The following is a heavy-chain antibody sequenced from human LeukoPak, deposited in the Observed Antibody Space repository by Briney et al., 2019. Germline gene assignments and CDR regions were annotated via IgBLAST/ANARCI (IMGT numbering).Heavy chain of an antibody. D-gene: IGHD4-11*01. Sequence: GGSLRLSCAASGFTFSSYSMNWVRQAPGKGLDWVSSISSSSSSIYYADPVKGRFTISRDNAKNSLSLQMNSLRAEDTAVYYCARGPYTDYWGQGTLVTVSS. CDR1: GFTFSSYS. CDR3: ARGPYTDY. V-gene: IGHV3-21*01. CDR2: ISSSSSSI. J-gene: IGHJ4*02.